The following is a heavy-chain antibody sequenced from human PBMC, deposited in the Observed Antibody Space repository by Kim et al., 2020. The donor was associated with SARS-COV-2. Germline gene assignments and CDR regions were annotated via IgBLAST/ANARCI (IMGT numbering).Heavy chain of an antibody. D-gene: IGHD5-18*01. CDR1: GYTFTDYF. CDR2: ISPDSGGT. CDR3: ARGDTVVASRYYYAMGV. V-gene: IGHV1-2*02. Sequence: ASVKVSCKASGYTFTDYFIHWVRQAPGQGLEWVAWISPDSGGTNYAQKFQDRVTMTRDTSTNTTYMELRSLRSDGTAAYFCARGDTVVASRYYYAMGVWGQGTTVTVSS. J-gene: IGHJ6*02.